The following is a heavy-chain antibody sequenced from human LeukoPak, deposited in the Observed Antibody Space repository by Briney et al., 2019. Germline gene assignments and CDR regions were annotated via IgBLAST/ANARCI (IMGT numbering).Heavy chain of an antibody. V-gene: IGHV3-48*03. CDR1: GFTFSSYE. D-gene: IGHD3-22*01. J-gene: IGHJ4*02. Sequence: QSGGSLRLSCAASGFTFSSYEMNWVRQAPGKGLEWVSYISSSGSTIYYADSVKGRFTISRDNAKNSLYLQMNSLRAEDTAVYYCAREYYYDDNAGNYWGQGTLVTVSS. CDR2: ISSSGSTI. CDR3: AREYYYDDNAGNY.